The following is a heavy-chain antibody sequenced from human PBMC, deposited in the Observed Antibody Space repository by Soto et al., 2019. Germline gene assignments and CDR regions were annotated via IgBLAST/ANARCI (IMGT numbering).Heavy chain of an antibody. CDR1: GFTFSSYS. CDR3: ARDSYCSGGSCHTASYYGMDV. J-gene: IGHJ6*02. D-gene: IGHD2-15*01. Sequence: PGGSLRLSCAASGFTFSSYSMNWVRQAPGKGLEWVSSISSSSSYIYYADSVKGRFTISRDNAKNSLYLQMNSLRAEDTAVYYCARDSYCSGGSCHTASYYGMDVWGQGTTVTVSS. V-gene: IGHV3-21*01. CDR2: ISSSSSYI.